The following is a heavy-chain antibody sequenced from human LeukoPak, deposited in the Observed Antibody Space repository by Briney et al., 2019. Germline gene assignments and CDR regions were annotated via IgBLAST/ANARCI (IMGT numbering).Heavy chain of an antibody. CDR2: INHSGSI. D-gene: IGHD6-6*01. V-gene: IGHV4-34*01. J-gene: IGHJ4*02. CDR3: ARRSIAARHGDY. Sequence: SETLSLTCAVYGGSFSGYYWSWSRQPPGKGLEWSGEINHSGSINYNPSLKSRVTISVDTSKNAFSLKLSSVTAADTAVYYCARRSIAARHGDYWGQGTLVTVSS. CDR1: GGSFSGYY.